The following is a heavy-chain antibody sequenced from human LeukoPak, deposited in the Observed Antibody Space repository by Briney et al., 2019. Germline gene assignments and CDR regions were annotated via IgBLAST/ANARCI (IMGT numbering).Heavy chain of an antibody. CDR2: FDPEDGET. CDR1: GYTLTELS. D-gene: IGHD3-22*01. J-gene: IGHJ5*02. Sequence: ASVKVSRKVSGYTLTELSMHWVRQAPGKGLEWMGGFDPEDGETIYAQKFQGRATMTEDTSTDTAYMELSSLRSEDTAVYYCATYYYDSSGYYWAWFDPWGQGTLVTVSS. V-gene: IGHV1-24*01. CDR3: ATYYYDSSGYYWAWFDP.